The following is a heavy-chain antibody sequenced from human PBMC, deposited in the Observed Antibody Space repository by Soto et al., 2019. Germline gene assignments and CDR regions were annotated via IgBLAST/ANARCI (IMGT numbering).Heavy chain of an antibody. CDR1: GYSFTSYW. CDR3: ARLAYYDSSGYYYDYYYYYGMDV. D-gene: IGHD3-22*01. J-gene: IGHJ6*02. Sequence: GESLKISCKGSGYSFTSYWISWVRQMPGKGLEWMGRIDPSDSYTNYSPSFQGHVTISADKSISTAYLQWSSLKASDTAMYYCARLAYYDSSGYYYDYYYYYGMDVWGQGTTVTVSS. CDR2: IDPSDSYT. V-gene: IGHV5-10-1*01.